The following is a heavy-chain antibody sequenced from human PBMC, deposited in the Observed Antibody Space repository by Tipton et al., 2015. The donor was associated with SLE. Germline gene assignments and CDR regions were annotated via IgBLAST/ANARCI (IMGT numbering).Heavy chain of an antibody. CDR1: GFTFSSYS. Sequence: SLRLSCAAPGFTFSSYSMNWVRQAPGKGLEWVSSISSSSSYIYYADSVKGRFTISRDNAKNSLYLQIDSLRAEDTAVYYCARDTKDTAMVTPIDYWGQGTLVTVSS. D-gene: IGHD5-18*01. CDR2: ISSSSSYI. J-gene: IGHJ4*02. CDR3: ARDTKDTAMVTPIDY. V-gene: IGHV3-21*01.